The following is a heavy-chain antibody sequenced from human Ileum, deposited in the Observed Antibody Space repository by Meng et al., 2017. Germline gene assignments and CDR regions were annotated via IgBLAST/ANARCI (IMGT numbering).Heavy chain of an antibody. J-gene: IGHJ4*02. V-gene: IGHV4-61*01. CDR1: GGSVNTGSYY. CDR3: ARGHYDKYFDS. Sequence: QVEWQESGPGLVRPSETLSLTCTISGGSVNTGSYYWSWIWQPPGKGLEWIGYMYFSGSTKYNASLKSRVSISVDTSKKQFSLNLTSVTAADTAVYYCARGHYDKYFDSWGQGTLVTVSS. CDR2: MYFSGST. D-gene: IGHD3-22*01.